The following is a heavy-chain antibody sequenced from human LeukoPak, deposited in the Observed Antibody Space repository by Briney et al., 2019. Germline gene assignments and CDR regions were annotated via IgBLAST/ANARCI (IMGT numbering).Heavy chain of an antibody. V-gene: IGHV3-53*01. J-gene: IGHJ6*03. Sequence: SGGSLRLSWAASGFTVNNNYMSWVRQAPGEGLGLVSVIFSGGRTYYADSVKGRFIISRENSKNTLYLQMNSLRAEDTAVYYCARVYYGSGSLHYYYYYMDVWGKGTTVTISS. D-gene: IGHD3-10*01. CDR2: IFSGGRT. CDR1: GFTVNNNY. CDR3: ARVYYGSGSLHYYYYYMDV.